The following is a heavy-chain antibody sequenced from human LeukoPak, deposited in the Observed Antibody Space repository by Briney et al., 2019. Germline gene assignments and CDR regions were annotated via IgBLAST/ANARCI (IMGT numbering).Heavy chain of an antibody. V-gene: IGHV4-4*07. CDR1: GGSISSYY. D-gene: IGHD1-26*01. CDR3: ARGGWDGRTGMVSFDP. Sequence: PSETLSLTCTVSGGSISSYYWSWIRQPAGKGLEWIGRIYSSGSTNYNPSLKSRVTMSVDTSKNQFSLRLSSVTVADTAVYYCARGGWDGRTGMVSFDPWGQGTLVTVSS. CDR2: IYSSGST. J-gene: IGHJ5*02.